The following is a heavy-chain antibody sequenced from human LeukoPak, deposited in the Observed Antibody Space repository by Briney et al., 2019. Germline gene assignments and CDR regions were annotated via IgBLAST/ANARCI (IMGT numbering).Heavy chain of an antibody. V-gene: IGHV3-74*01. J-gene: IGHJ4*02. CDR1: GFTFSSSW. Sequence: GGSLRLSCAASGFTFSSSWMHWVRQSPGKGLVWVSRINSDGSSTSYADSVKGRFTISRDNAKNTPYLQMNSLRAEDTAVYYCASETYYYDSSGYYWGQGTLVTVSS. D-gene: IGHD3-22*01. CDR2: INSDGSST. CDR3: ASETYYYDSSGYY.